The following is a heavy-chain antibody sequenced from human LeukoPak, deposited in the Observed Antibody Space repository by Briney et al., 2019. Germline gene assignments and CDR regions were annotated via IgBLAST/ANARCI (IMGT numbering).Heavy chain of an antibody. CDR3: ARQGGMATMDY. CDR2: IYYSGST. J-gene: IGHJ4*02. V-gene: IGHV4-59*08. CDR1: GFTVSSNY. D-gene: IGHD5-24*01. Sequence: GSLRLSCAASGFTVSSNYMSWIRQPPGKGLEWIGYIYYSGSTNYNPSLKSRVTISVDTSKNQFSLKLSSVTAADTAVYYCARQGGMATMDYWGQGTLVTVSS.